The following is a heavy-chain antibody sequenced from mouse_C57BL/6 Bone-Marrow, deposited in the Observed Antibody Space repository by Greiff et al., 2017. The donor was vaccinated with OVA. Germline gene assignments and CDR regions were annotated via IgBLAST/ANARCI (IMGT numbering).Heavy chain of an antibody. Sequence: VQLKESGAELVKPGASVKMSCKASGYTFTSYWITWVKQRPGQGLEWIGDIYPGSGSTNYNEKFKSKATLTVDTSSSTAYMQLSSLTSEDSAVYYCARLRSGDWYFDVWGTGTTVTVSS. J-gene: IGHJ1*03. CDR2: IYPGSGST. CDR1: GYTFTSYW. D-gene: IGHD1-1*01. V-gene: IGHV1-55*01. CDR3: ARLRSGDWYFDV.